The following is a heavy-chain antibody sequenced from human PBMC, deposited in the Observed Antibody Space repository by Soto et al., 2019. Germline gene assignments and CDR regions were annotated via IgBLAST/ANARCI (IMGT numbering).Heavy chain of an antibody. CDR3: ARDQLSADGSWFVDL. CDR2: TGTAGDT. V-gene: IGHV3-13*01. J-gene: IGHJ2*01. Sequence: EVQLVDSGGGLVQPGGSLRLSCVASGFTFSSHDMHWVRQVPGKGLEWVSGTGTAGDTYYPGSVKGRFIVSKEDAKNSLFLQINNTTAEDTAVYYCARDQLSADGSWFVDLWGRGTLVTVSS. D-gene: IGHD6-6*01. CDR1: GFTFSSHD.